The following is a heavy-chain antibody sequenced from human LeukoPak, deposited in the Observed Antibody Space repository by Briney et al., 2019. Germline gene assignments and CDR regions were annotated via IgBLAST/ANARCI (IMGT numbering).Heavy chain of an antibody. CDR1: GFTVSSNY. D-gene: IGHD6-13*01. V-gene: IGHV3-53*01. CDR3: APPPIAATGN. J-gene: IGHJ4*02. CDR2: IYSGGNT. Sequence: GGSLRLSCTASGFTVSSNYMSWVRQAPGKGLEWVSVIYSGGNTYYADSVKGRFTIPRDNAKKSLYLQMNSLRAEDTAVYYCAPPPIAATGNWGQGTLVTVSS.